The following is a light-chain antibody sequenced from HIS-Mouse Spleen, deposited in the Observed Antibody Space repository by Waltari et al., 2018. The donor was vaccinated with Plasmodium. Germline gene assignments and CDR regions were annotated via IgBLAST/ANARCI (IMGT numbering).Light chain of an antibody. Sequence: QSALTQPPSASGSPGQSVTISCTGTSSDVGGYNYVSWYQQHPGKAPKLMMYEVSKRPSGVPDRFSGSKSGNTASLTVSGLQAEDEADYCCSSYAGSNNVVFGGGTKLTVL. CDR1: SSDVGGYNY. CDR3: SSYAGSNNVV. V-gene: IGLV2-8*01. J-gene: IGLJ2*01. CDR2: EVS.